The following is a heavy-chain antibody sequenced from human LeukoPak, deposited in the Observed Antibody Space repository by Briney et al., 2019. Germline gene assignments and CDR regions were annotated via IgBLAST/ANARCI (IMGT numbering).Heavy chain of an antibody. CDR2: ISGGGITT. Sequence: GGTLRLSCAASGFTFSNYAMSWVRQAPGKGLEWVSTISGGGITTYYADSAKGRFTISRDNSKDTMFLQVNSLRADDTAVYYCPRQSYASGWNPFDYWGQEILVTASS. CDR1: GFTFSNYA. V-gene: IGHV3-23*01. J-gene: IGHJ4*02. D-gene: IGHD6-19*01. CDR3: PRQSYASGWNPFDY.